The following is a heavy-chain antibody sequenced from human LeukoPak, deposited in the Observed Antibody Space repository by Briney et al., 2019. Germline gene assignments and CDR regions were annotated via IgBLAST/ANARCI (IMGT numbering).Heavy chain of an antibody. CDR3: ARGRYLTTLGGAAAGFLDN. CDR2: IYTSGST. D-gene: IGHD6-13*01. CDR1: GGSISSGSYY. V-gene: IGHV4-61*02. J-gene: IGHJ4*02. Sequence: PSETLSLTCTVSGGSISSGSYYWSWIRQPAGKGLEWIGRIYTSGSTNYNPSLKSRVTISVDTFKNQFSLKLSSVTAADTAVYYCARGRYLTTLGGAAAGFLDNWGQGTLVTVSS.